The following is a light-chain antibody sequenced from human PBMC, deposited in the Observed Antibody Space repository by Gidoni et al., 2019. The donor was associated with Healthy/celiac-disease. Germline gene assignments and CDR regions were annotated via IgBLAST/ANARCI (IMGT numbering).Light chain of an antibody. CDR3: QQYYSTPPYT. CDR1: QSVLYSSSNKNY. CDR2: WAS. V-gene: IGKV4-1*01. J-gene: IGKJ2*01. Sequence: DIVMTQSPDSLSVSLGERATINCKSSQSVLYSSSNKNYLAWYQQKPGQPPKLLIYWASTRGSGVPDRFSGSGSGTDFTLTISSLQAEDVAVYYCQQYYSTPPYTFGQGTKLEIK.